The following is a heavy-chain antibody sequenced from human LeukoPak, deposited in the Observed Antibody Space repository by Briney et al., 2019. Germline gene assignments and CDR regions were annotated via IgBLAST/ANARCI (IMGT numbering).Heavy chain of an antibody. CDR3: ARDRYGDGFAHFDY. CDR2: ITPSGGT. D-gene: IGHD5-24*01. J-gene: IGHJ4*02. Sequence: ASVKVSCKASGYTFTIYAMHWVRQAPGQGLEWMGWITPSGGTNYPQKFQGRVAITRDTSITTAYMDLSRLTSDDTAVYYCARDRYGDGFAHFDYWGQGALVTVSS. V-gene: IGHV1-2*02. CDR1: GYTFTIYA.